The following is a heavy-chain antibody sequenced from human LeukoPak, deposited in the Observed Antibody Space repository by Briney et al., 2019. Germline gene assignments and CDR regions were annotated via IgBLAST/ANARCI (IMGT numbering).Heavy chain of an antibody. D-gene: IGHD2-2*01. CDR1: GGSISSGSYY. J-gene: IGHJ3*02. CDR3: ARARSDIIVVPAALAFDI. CDR2: IYTSGST. V-gene: IGHV4-61*02. Sequence: PSQTLSLTCTVSGGSISSGSYYWSWIRQPAGKGLEWIGRIYTSGSTNYNPSLKSRVTISVDTSKNQFSLKLSSVTAADTAVYYCARARSDIIVVPAALAFDIWGQGTMATVSS.